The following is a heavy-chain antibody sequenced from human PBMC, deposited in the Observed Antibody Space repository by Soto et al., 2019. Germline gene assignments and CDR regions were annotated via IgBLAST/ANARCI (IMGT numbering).Heavy chain of an antibody. CDR3: AKRSSSSTFGS. D-gene: IGHD6-6*01. J-gene: IGHJ4*02. V-gene: IGHV3-23*01. CDR1: GFTFSSYA. Sequence: EVQLLESGGGLVQPGESLRLSCAASGFTFSSYAMSWVRQAPGKGLEWVSVISGSDDSTYYADSVKGRFTISRDNSKDPVYLPMNPLRAEDTAVYYCAKRSSSSTFGSRGPGTLGTVSS. CDR2: ISGSDDST.